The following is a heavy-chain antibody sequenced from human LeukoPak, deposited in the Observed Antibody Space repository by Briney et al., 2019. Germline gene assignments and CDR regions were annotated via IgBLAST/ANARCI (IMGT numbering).Heavy chain of an antibody. CDR3: ARDPYRFSGWYYRYDY. D-gene: IGHD6-19*01. V-gene: IGHV3-21*04. CDR1: GFTFSSYS. CDR2: ISSSSSYI. Sequence: GGSLRLSRAASGFTFSSYSMNWVRQAPGKGLEWVSSISSSSSYIYYADSVKGRFTISRDNAKNSLYLQMNSLRAEDTAVYYCARDPYRFSGWYYRYDYWGQGTLVTVSS. J-gene: IGHJ4*02.